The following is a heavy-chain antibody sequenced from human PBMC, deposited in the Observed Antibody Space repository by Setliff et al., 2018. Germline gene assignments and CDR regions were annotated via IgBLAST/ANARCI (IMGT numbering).Heavy chain of an antibody. Sequence: GGSLRLSCAASGFTFSSYAMSWVRQAPGKGLEWVSSISSSSSYIYYTDSVKGRFAISRDNAKNSLYLQMNSLRAEDTAVYYCARDPPWELRYFDLWGRGTLVTVSS. J-gene: IGHJ2*01. V-gene: IGHV3-21*01. D-gene: IGHD1-26*01. CDR3: ARDPPWELRYFDL. CDR1: GFTFSSYA. CDR2: ISSSSSYI.